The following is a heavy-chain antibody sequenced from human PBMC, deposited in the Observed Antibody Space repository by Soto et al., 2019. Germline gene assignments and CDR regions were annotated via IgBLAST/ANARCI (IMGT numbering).Heavy chain of an antibody. Sequence: SETLSLTCTVSGGSISSYYWSWIRQPPGKGLEWIGSIYYSGNTYYNPSLKSRVTISVDPSNNQFSLKLSSVTAADTAVYYCARASYDSSTYYLDYWGQGTLVTVSS. CDR1: GGSISSYY. CDR2: IYYSGNT. CDR3: ARASYDSSTYYLDY. D-gene: IGHD3-22*01. J-gene: IGHJ4*02. V-gene: IGHV4-59*08.